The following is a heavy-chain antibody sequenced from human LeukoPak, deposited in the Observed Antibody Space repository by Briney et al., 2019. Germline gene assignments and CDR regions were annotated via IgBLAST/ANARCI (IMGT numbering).Heavy chain of an antibody. V-gene: IGHV4-38-2*02. J-gene: IGHJ4*02. Sequence: SETLSLTXAVSGYSISSGYYWGWIRHPPGKGLEWIGSIYHSGSTYYNPSLKSRVTISVDTSKNQFSLKLSSVTAADTAVYYCAREGYYSSSWPASDYWGQGTLVTVSS. D-gene: IGHD6-13*01. CDR1: GYSISSGYY. CDR2: IYHSGST. CDR3: AREGYYSSSWPASDY.